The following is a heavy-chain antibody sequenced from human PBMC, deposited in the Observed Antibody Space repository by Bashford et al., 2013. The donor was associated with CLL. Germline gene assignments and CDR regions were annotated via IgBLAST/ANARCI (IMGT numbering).Heavy chain of an antibody. V-gene: IGHV4-34*01. CDR2: IKSYGSX. D-gene: IGHD3-22*01. CDR3: ARGPMIVVVINPGEPYYYYYYGMDV. Sequence: SETPVPXLRCLWWVLQWLLLELDPPAPREGAGVDWGKIKSYGSXNYNPSLKSRVTISVDTSKNQFSLKLSSVTAADTAVYYCARGPMIVVVINPGEPYYYYYYGMDVWGQGTTVTVSS. J-gene: IGHJ6*02. CDR1: WVLQWLL.